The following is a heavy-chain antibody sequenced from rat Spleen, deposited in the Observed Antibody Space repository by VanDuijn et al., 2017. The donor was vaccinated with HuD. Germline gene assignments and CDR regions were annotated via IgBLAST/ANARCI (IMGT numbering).Heavy chain of an antibody. V-gene: IGHV2S12*01. CDR2: ISRGGST. CDR3: TRDPSYYVSRWFAY. Sequence: QVQLKESGPGLVQPSQTLSLTCTVSGFSLTNNGVSWVRQPPGKGLEWIAAISRGGSTYYNSALKSRLSISRDTAKSQVFLKMNSLQTEDTAIYFCTRDPSYYVSRWFAYWGQGTLVTVSS. J-gene: IGHJ3*01. D-gene: IGHD1-7*01. CDR1: GFSLTNNG.